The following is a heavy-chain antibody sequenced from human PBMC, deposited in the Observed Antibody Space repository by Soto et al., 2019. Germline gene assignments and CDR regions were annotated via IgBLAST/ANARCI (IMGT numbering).Heavy chain of an antibody. CDR1: GYTFTSYD. CDR3: ARDPHEFWTSYWFDP. CDR2: MNPNSGNT. D-gene: IGHD3-3*01. V-gene: IGHV1-8*01. J-gene: IGHJ5*02. Sequence: ASVKVSCKASGYTFTSYDINWVRQATGQGLEWMGWMNPNSGNTGYAQKFQGRVTLTTDTSTSTAYMELRSLRSDDTAIYYCARDPHEFWTSYWFDPWGQGTPVTVSS.